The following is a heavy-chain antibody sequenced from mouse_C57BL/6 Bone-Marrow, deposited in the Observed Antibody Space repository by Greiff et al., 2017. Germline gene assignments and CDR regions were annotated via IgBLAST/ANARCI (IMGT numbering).Heavy chain of an antibody. V-gene: IGHV1-72*01. CDR2: IDPNSGGT. CDR1: GYTFTSYW. Sequence: QVHVKQPGAELVKPGASVKLSCKASGYTFTSYWMHWVKQRPGRGLEWIGRIDPNSGGTKYNEKFKSKATLTVDKPSSTAYMQLSSLTSEESAVYYCARKRYFDVWGTGTTVTVSS. J-gene: IGHJ1*03. CDR3: ARKRYFDV.